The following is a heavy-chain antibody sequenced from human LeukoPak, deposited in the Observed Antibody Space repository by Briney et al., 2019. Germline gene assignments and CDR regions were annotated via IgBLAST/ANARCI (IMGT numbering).Heavy chain of an antibody. V-gene: IGHV1-69*04. Sequence: SVKVSCKASGYTFTSYDISWVRQAPGQGLEWMGRIIPILGIANYAQKFQGRVTITADKSTSTAYMELSSLRSEDTAVYYCAKGERNYDFWSGYDDRSYGMDVWGQGTTVTVSS. J-gene: IGHJ6*02. CDR1: GYTFTSYD. CDR3: AKGERNYDFWSGYDDRSYGMDV. D-gene: IGHD3-3*01. CDR2: IIPILGIA.